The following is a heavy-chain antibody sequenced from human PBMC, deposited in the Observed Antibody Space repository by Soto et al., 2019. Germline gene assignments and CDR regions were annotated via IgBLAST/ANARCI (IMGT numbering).Heavy chain of an antibody. J-gene: IGHJ4*02. Sequence: PGGSLRLSCAGSGFTFSNYWMHWVRQDPEKGLVWVSTINTDGTTTQYADSVRGRFTVTRDNAKNTLYLQMNSLRVEDTAVYFCAKDLSWGQCDYWGQGTLVTSPQ. CDR2: INTDGTTT. V-gene: IGHV3-74*03. CDR1: GFTFSNYW. CDR3: AKDLSWGQCDY. D-gene: IGHD3-16*01.